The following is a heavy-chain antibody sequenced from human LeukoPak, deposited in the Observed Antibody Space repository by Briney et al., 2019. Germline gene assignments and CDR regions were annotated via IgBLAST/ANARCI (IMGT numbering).Heavy chain of an antibody. V-gene: IGHV3-48*04. Sequence: GGSLRLSCAASGFTFGSSAMSWVRQAPGEGLEWVSYISSSGSTIYYADYVKGRFTISRDNAKNSLYLQMNSLRAEDTAVYYCAKVLGSGSSRDYFDYWGQGTLVTVSS. CDR3: AKVLGSGSSRDYFDY. CDR1: GFTFGSSA. CDR2: ISSSGSTI. D-gene: IGHD3-10*01. J-gene: IGHJ4*02.